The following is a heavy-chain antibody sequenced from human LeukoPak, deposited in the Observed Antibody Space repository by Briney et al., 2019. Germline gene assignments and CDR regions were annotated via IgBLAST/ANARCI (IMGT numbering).Heavy chain of an antibody. J-gene: IGHJ4*02. CDR1: GFTFSSYS. CDR2: ISSSSYI. CDR3: ARVGVPYSGSYWFDY. D-gene: IGHD1-26*01. V-gene: IGHV3-21*01. Sequence: GGSLRLSCAASGFTFSSYSMNWVRQAPGKGLEWVSSISSSSYIYCADSVKGRFTISRDNAKNSLYLQMNSLRAEDTAVYYCARVGVPYSGSYWFDYWGQGTLVTVSS.